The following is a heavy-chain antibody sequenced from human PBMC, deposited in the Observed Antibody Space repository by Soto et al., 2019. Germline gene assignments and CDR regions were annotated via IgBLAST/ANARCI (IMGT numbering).Heavy chain of an antibody. J-gene: IGHJ4*02. D-gene: IGHD3-3*01. Sequence: SETLSLTCTVSGGSISSGGYYWSWIRQHPGKGLEWIGYIYYSGSTYYNPSLKSRVTISVDTSKNQFSLKLSSVTAADTAVYYCARVCHDFWSGYYLFDYWGQGTLVTVSS. CDR3: ARVCHDFWSGYYLFDY. CDR1: GGSISSGGYY. CDR2: IYYSGST. V-gene: IGHV4-31*03.